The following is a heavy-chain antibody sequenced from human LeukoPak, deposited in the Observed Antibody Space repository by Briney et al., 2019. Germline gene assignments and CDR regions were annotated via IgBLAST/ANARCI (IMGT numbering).Heavy chain of an antibody. J-gene: IGHJ6*02. V-gene: IGHV3-30*18. Sequence: GGSLRLSCAASGFTFSSYGMHWVRQAPGKGLEWVAVISYDGSNKYYADSVKGRFTISRDNSKNTLYLQMNSLRAEDTAVYYCAKEGSWDPQYYYYGMDVWGQGTTVTVSS. CDR2: ISYDGSNK. CDR3: AKEGSWDPQYYYYGMDV. D-gene: IGHD1-26*01. CDR1: GFTFSSYG.